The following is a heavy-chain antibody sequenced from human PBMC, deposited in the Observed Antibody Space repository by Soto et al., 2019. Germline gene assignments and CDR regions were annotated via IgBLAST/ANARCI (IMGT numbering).Heavy chain of an antibody. CDR2: IYPGDSDT. V-gene: IGHV5-51*01. CDR1: VYSFTSYW. Sequence: PGDSLNISCKGSVYSFTSYWIGWVRQMPGKGLEWMGIIYPGDSDTRYSPSFQGQVTISADKSISTAYLQWSSLKASDTAMYYCARLRLEQVGSGWYYFYYWGQGTLVTVSS. J-gene: IGHJ4*02. CDR3: ARLRLEQVGSGWYYFYY. D-gene: IGHD6-19*01.